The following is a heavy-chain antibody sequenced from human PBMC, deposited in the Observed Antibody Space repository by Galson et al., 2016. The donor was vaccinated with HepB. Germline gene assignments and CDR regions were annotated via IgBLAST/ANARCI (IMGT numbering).Heavy chain of an antibody. CDR3: ASGYCSGVRCYMLDY. D-gene: IGHD2-15*01. CDR2: LIPSFGTP. J-gene: IGHJ4*02. V-gene: IGHV1-69*13. Sequence: SVKVSCKASGGTFRKYVITWVRRAPGQGLEWIGGLIPSFGTPHYAQKFQDRVTIIAGDSTNTAYLELSSLRSDDTAVYYCASGYCSGVRCYMLDYWGQGTPVTVSS. CDR1: GGTFRKYV.